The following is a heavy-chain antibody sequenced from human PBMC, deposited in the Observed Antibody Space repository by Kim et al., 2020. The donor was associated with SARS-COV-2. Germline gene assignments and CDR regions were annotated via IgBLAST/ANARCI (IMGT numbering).Heavy chain of an antibody. D-gene: IGHD3-22*01. CDR3: AKANADYYDSSGYY. CDR2: ISYDGSNK. Sequence: GGSLRLSCAASGFTFSSYGMHWVRQAPGKGPEWVAVISYDGSNKFYADSVKGRFTISRDNSKNTLYLQMNSLRAEDTAVYYCAKANADYYDSSGYYWGQG. CDR1: GFTFSSYG. J-gene: IGHJ4*02. V-gene: IGHV3-30*18.